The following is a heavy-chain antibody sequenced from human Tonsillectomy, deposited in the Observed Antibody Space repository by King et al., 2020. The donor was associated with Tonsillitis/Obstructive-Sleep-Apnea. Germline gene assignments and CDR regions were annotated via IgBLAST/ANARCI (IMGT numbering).Heavy chain of an antibody. CDR3: ARERRSSGSYYNVGYYYYMDV. Sequence: VQLQQWGAGLLKPSETLSLTCAVYVGSFSGYYWSWIRQPPGKGLEWIGEINHSGSTNYNPSLKSRVTISVDTSKNQFSLKLSSVTAADTAVYYCARERRSSGSYYNVGYYYYMDVWGKGTTVTVSS. CDR2: INHSGST. J-gene: IGHJ6*03. CDR1: VGSFSGYY. V-gene: IGHV4-34*01. D-gene: IGHD3-10*01.